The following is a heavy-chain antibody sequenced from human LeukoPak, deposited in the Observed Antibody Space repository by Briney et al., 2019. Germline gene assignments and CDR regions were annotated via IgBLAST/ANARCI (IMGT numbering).Heavy chain of an antibody. CDR1: GGSFSGYY. CDR2: IYYSGST. Sequence: SETLSLTCAVYGGSFSGYYWSWIRQPPGKGLEWIGYIYYSGSTNYNPSLKSRVTISVDTSKNQFSLKLSSVTAADTAVYYCARYCSGGSCYYGFDIWGQGTMVTVSS. V-gene: IGHV4-59*01. J-gene: IGHJ3*02. CDR3: ARYCSGGSCYYGFDI. D-gene: IGHD2-15*01.